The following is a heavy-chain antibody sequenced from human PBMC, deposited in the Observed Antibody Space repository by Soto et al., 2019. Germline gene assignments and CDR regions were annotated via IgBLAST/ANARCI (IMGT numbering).Heavy chain of an antibody. CDR3: VRDRCSTTSCYGAGWFDP. V-gene: IGHV4-59*01. J-gene: IGHJ5*02. CDR2: IHYSGST. Sequence: SETLSLTCSVSGGSISSYYWSWIRQPPGKGLEWIGYIHYSGSTNYNPSLKSRVTMSVDTSKNQFSLKLSSVTAADTAVYYCVRDRCSTTSCYGAGWFDPWGQGTLVTVSS. D-gene: IGHD2-2*01. CDR1: GGSISSYY.